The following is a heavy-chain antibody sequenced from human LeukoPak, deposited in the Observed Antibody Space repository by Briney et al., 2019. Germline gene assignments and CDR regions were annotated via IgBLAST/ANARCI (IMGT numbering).Heavy chain of an antibody. CDR1: GGSFSTYY. J-gene: IGHJ4*02. V-gene: IGHV4-34*01. CDR3: ARGRPRVRYNSRSDDSRHFVN. Sequence: SETLSLTCAVYGGSFSTYYWGWIRQPPGKGLGWIGEINHSGSTNYNPSLKSRVTISVDTSNNQFSLRLSSVTAAETAVYYCARGRPRVRYNSRSDDSRHFVNWGQETQVTVSS. CDR2: INHSGST. D-gene: IGHD3-22*01.